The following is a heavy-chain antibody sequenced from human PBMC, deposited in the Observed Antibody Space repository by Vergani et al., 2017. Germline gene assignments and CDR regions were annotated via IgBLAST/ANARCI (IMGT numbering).Heavy chain of an antibody. CDR3: ARFGDYVWGSYRHLDY. J-gene: IGHJ4*02. CDR1: GGSISSGSYY. D-gene: IGHD3-16*02. Sequence: QVQLQESGPGLVKPSQTLSLTCTVSGGSISSGSYYWSWIRQPAGKGLEWIGRIYTSGTTNYNPSLKSRVTISVDTSKNQFSLKLSSVTAADTAVYYCARFGDYVWGSYRHLDYWGQGTLVTVSS. CDR2: IYTSGTT. V-gene: IGHV4-61*02.